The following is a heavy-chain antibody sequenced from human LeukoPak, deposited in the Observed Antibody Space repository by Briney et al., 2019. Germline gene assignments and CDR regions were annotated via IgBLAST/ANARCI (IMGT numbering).Heavy chain of an antibody. V-gene: IGHV4-34*01. CDR2: INHSGST. CDR1: GFTFSIYG. CDR3: ARQYYGYSGGGLDY. D-gene: IGHD3-16*01. Sequence: NPGGSLRLSCAASGFTFSIYGMGWVRQAPGKGLEWIGEINHSGSTSYNPSLKSRVTISVDTSKNQFSLELNSVTAADTALYYCARQYYGYSGGGLDYWGQGTLVTVSS. J-gene: IGHJ4*02.